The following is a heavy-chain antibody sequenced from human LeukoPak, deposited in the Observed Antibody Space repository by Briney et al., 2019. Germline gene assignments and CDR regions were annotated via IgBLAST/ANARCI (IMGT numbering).Heavy chain of an antibody. J-gene: IGHJ4*02. CDR1: GYTFTSYA. Sequence: ASVKVSCKAPGYTFTSYAIHWVRQAPGQRLEWMGWISAGNGNTKYSQNFQGRVTFISNTSATTAFMELSSLRSEDAAVYYCARDSGSGSNDYWGQGTLVTVSS. V-gene: IGHV1-3*01. D-gene: IGHD1-26*01. CDR2: ISAGNGNT. CDR3: ARDSGSGSNDY.